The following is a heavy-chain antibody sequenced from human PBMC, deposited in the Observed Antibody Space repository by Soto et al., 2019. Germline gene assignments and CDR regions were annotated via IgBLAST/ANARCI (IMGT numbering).Heavy chain of an antibody. Sequence: EVQLVESGGGLVQPGGSLRLSCAASGFIVSNNYMSWVRQAPGKGLEWVAVIYSGGSTHYADSVKGRFTISRDDPKNTVSLQMNTLRAEDTALYYCARGWDSEYWGQGTLVTVSS. V-gene: IGHV3-66*01. J-gene: IGHJ4*02. D-gene: IGHD1-26*01. CDR1: GFIVSNNY. CDR3: ARGWDSEY. CDR2: IYSGGST.